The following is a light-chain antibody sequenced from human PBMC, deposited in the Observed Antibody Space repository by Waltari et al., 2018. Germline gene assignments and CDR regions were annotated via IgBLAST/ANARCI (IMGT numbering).Light chain of an antibody. CDR1: SGHSSYA. Sequence: QFLLTQPPPPFASRGAWVSPTSTLSSGHSSYAIAWHQQQPEKGPRYLMKLNSDGSHRKGDGIPDRFSGSSSGAERYLTISSLQSEDEADYYCQTWGTGIRVFGGGTKLTVL. V-gene: IGLV4-69*01. J-gene: IGLJ3*02. CDR2: LNSDGSH. CDR3: QTWGTGIRV.